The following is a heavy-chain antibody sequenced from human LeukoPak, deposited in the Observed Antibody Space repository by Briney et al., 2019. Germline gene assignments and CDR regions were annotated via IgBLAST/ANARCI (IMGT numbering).Heavy chain of an antibody. CDR2: MSYDGNEK. D-gene: IGHD5-12*01. V-gene: IGHV3-30*04. J-gene: IGHJ1*01. CDR3: ASEFREDHSGSQYFQH. CDR1: GFSFSCYA. Sequence: GGSLRLSCAASGFSFSCYAMHWVRQAPGKGLEWVAFMSYDGNEKHYADSVKGRFTISRDNSKNTLYLQMNSLRAEDTAVYFCASEFREDHSGSQYFQHWGQGTLVSVSS.